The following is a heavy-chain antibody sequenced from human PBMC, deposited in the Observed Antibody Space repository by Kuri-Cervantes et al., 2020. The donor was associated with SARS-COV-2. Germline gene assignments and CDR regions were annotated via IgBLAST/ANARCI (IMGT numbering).Heavy chain of an antibody. CDR3: ARAPTLPVAGGFDY. V-gene: IGHV3-9*01. CDR1: GFTFDDYA. D-gene: IGHD6-19*01. CDR2: ISWNRGSI. J-gene: IGHJ4*02. Sequence: GGSLRLSCAASGFTFDDYAMHWVRQAPGKGLEWVSGISWNRGSIGYADSVKGRFTISRDNVKNTLYLEMNSLGAEDTAVYYCARAPTLPVAGGFDYWGQGTLVTVSS.